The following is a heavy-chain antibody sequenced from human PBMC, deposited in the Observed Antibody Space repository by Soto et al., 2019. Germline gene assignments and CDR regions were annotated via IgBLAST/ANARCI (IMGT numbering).Heavy chain of an antibody. J-gene: IGHJ4*01. Sequence: QVQLVQSGAEVKKPGASVKVSCKASGYTFTNYGINWVRQAPGQGLEWLGWVSAYNGERRYAQRVQARVIMTTDTSTTTAYMEVRSLRSADTAVYYCSRGTSIPASGDYWGQGTLVTVSS. CDR2: VSAYNGER. CDR3: SRGTSIPASGDY. D-gene: IGHD6-6*01. CDR1: GYTFTNYG. V-gene: IGHV1-18*01.